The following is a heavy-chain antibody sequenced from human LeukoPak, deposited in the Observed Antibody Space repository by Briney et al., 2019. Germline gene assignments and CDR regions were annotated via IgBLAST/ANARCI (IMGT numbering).Heavy chain of an antibody. D-gene: IGHD6-13*01. CDR3: AKRSGYSSSWSQIDY. V-gene: IGHV3-30*18. Sequence: PGGSLRLSCAASGFTFSSYGMHWVRKAPGKGLEWVEVISHGKSNKYYAHFVKGPFTISRGNSKNTLYLQMNSLRAEDTAVYYCAKRSGYSSSWSQIDYWGQGTLVTVSS. CDR2: ISHGKSNK. J-gene: IGHJ4*02. CDR1: GFTFSSYG.